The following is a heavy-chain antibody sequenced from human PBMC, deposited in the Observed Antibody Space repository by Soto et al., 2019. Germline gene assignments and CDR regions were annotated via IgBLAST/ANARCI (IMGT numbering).Heavy chain of an antibody. V-gene: IGHV3-23*01. CDR2: ISGSGGST. Sequence: GGSLRLSCAASGFTFSSYAMSWVRQAPGKGLEWVSAISGSGGSTYYADSVKGRFTISRDNSKNTLYLQMNSLRAEDTAVYYCASRWELLPFNYWDPGTLVTVSS. CDR3: ASRWELLPFNY. CDR1: GFTFSSYA. J-gene: IGHJ4*02. D-gene: IGHD1-26*01.